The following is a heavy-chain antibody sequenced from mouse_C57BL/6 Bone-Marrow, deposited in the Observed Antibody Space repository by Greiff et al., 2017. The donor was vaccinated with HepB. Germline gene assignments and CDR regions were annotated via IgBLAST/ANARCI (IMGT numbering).Heavy chain of an antibody. J-gene: IGHJ4*01. V-gene: IGHV14-4*01. CDR2: IDPENGDT. CDR3: TTDGYYGAMDY. CDR1: GFNIKDDY. D-gene: IGHD2-3*01. Sequence: VQLQHSGAELVRPGASVKLSCTASGFNIKDDYMHWVKQRPEQGLEWIGWIDPENGDTEYASKFQGKATITADTSSNTAYLQLSSLTSEDTAVYYCTTDGYYGAMDYWGQGTSVTVSS.